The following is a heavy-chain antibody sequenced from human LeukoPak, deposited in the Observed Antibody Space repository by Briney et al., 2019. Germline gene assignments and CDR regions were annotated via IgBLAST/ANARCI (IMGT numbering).Heavy chain of an antibody. CDR2: SHYSGTT. CDR1: GGSISSYY. V-gene: IGHV4-59*01. D-gene: IGHD2-2*01. CDR3: ARSASTSSRSAFDC. Sequence: PSETLPLTCTISGGSISSYYWSWIRQPPWKGLEWIGYSHYSGTTNYNPSLKSRVTISVDTSKNQFSLTLSSVTAADTAVYYCARSASTSSRSAFDCWGQGTVVTVSS. J-gene: IGHJ3*01.